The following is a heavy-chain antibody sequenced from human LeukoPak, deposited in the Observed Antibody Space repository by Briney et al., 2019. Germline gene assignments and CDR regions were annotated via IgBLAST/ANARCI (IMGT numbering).Heavy chain of an antibody. CDR2: LNPKTGAT. CDR3: ARVTENPLSWFAP. J-gene: IGHJ5*02. V-gene: IGHV1-2*02. D-gene: IGHD2-8*02. CDR1: GYTLTDHY. Sequence: ASVKLSCKASGYTLTDHYIHWVRRAPGQGLEWMGWLNPKTGATNNAQTFKGRVTMTKNTSISTAYMELSRPTSDDTAVYYCARVTENPLSWFAPWGQGTLVTVSS.